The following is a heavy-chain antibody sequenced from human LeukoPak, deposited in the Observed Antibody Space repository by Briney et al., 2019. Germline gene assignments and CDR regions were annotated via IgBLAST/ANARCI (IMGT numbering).Heavy chain of an antibody. V-gene: IGHV3-23*01. Sequence: GGSLRLSCAASGFTFSSYAMSWVRQAPGKGLEWVSAISGSGGSTYYADSVKGRFTISRDNSKDTLYLQMNSLRAEDTAVYYCAKFCGSRHYYDSSGYNEGIDYWGQGTLVTVSS. CDR3: AKFCGSRHYYDSSGYNEGIDY. D-gene: IGHD3-22*01. J-gene: IGHJ4*02. CDR1: GFTFSSYA. CDR2: ISGSGGST.